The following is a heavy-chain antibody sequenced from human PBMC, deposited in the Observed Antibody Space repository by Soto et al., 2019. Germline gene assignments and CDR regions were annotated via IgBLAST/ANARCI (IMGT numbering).Heavy chain of an antibody. CDR1: GFTFSSYT. V-gene: IGHV3-23*01. CDR3: TKDHQLGRLGVYY. J-gene: IGHJ4*02. Sequence: EVQLLESGGGLVQPGGSLRLSCAASGFTFSSYTMTWVRQARGKGLEWVSAISGTGDGTYYADSVKGRFTISRDNSKNTLYLQMNSLRAEDTAIYYCTKDHQLGRLGVYYWGQGTLVTVSS. CDR2: ISGTGDGT. D-gene: IGHD1-1*01.